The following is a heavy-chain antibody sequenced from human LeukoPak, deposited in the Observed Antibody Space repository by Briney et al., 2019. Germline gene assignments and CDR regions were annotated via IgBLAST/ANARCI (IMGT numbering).Heavy chain of an antibody. Sequence: GRSLRLSCAASGFTFDDYAMHWVRQAPGKGLEWVSGISWNSGGVAYGDYARGRFTITRDNAKNSLYLQMNSLRPEDTAIYYCAKALMVRGVIGKTYNLDYWGPGTLVTVSS. J-gene: IGHJ4*02. V-gene: IGHV3-9*01. D-gene: IGHD3-10*01. CDR3: AKALMVRGVIGKTYNLDY. CDR1: GFTFDDYA. CDR2: ISWNSGGV.